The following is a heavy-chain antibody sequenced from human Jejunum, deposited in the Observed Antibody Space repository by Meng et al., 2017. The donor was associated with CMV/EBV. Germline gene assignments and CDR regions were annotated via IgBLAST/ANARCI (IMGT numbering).Heavy chain of an antibody. CDR2: VYDGGKP. V-gene: IGHV4-39*07. CDR3: SRDEGEYRVYSRLD. J-gene: IGHJ4*02. D-gene: IGHD6-13*01. Sequence: GAPIRSSGSSWGWTRQPPGKGLEWIGNVYDGGKPYYNPSLKSRITISLDTTKSQFSLRLSSVTAADTAVYYCSRDEGEYRVYSRLDWGQGTLVTVSS. CDR1: GAPIRSSGSS.